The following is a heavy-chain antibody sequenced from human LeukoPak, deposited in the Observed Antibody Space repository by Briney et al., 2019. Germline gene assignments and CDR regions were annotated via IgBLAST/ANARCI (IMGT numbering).Heavy chain of an antibody. CDR2: ISYDGSNK. D-gene: IGHD3-3*01. CDR1: GFTFSSYA. J-gene: IGHJ3*02. CDR3: ARDSISRYDFWSGYYMGAFDI. Sequence: GRSLRLSCAASGFTFSSYAMHWVRQAPGKGLEWVAVISYDGSNKYYADSVKGRFTISRDNSKNTLYLQMNSLRAEDTAVYYCARDSISRYDFWSGYYMGAFDIWGQGTMVTVSS. V-gene: IGHV3-30-3*01.